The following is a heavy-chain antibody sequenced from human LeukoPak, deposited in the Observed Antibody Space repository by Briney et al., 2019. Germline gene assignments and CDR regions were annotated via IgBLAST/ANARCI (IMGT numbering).Heavy chain of an antibody. CDR1: GFTFSSYA. CDR2: ICSNGGST. D-gene: IGHD5-18*01. Sequence: GGSLRLSCSASGFTFSSYAMHWVRQAPGKGLEYVSAICSNGGSTYYADSVKGRFTISRDNSKNTLYPQVSSLRAEDTAVYYCVKEGIRGEQYFAYWAQGPV. V-gene: IGHV3-64D*06. J-gene: IGHJ4*02. CDR3: VKEGIRGEQYFAY.